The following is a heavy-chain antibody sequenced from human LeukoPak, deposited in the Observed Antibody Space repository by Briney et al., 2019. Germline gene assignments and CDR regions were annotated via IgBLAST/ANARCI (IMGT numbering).Heavy chain of an antibody. D-gene: IGHD1-26*01. J-gene: IGHJ5*02. Sequence: SETLSLTCTVSGYSISSGYYWGWIRQPPGKGLEWIGSIHYSARIYYNPSLKGRLTISPDTSKNQFSLKLTSVTAADTAVYYCTREVRSAWASFDPWGQGTLVIVSS. CDR1: GYSISSGYY. CDR3: TREVRSAWASFDP. V-gene: IGHV4-38-2*02. CDR2: IHYSARI.